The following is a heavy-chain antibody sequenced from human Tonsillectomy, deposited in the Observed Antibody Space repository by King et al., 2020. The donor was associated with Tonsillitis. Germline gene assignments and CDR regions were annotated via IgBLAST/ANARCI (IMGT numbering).Heavy chain of an antibody. CDR1: GFTFSSYA. CDR2: ISGSGRSA. V-gene: IGHV3-23*04. CDR3: AKDAVTGGWSDYYGMDV. J-gene: IGHJ6*02. Sequence: VQLVESGGGLVQPGGSLRLSCAASGFTFSSYAMSWVRQAPGKGLEWVSAISGSGRSAYYADSVKGRFTISRDHSKNTLYLQMNSLRAEDTAVYYCAKDAVTGGWSDYYGMDVWGQGTTVSVSS. D-gene: IGHD2-15*01.